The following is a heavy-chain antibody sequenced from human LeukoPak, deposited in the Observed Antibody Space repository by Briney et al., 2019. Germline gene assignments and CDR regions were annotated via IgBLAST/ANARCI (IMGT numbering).Heavy chain of an antibody. CDR1: GFSFSSFW. CDR2: INKNGGDQ. V-gene: IGHV3-7*05. J-gene: IGHJ4*02. Sequence: QPGGSLRLSCAASGFSFSSFWMTWVRQAPGKGLEWVANINKNGGDQYYGDSVKGRFTISRDNTKNSLYLQMNSLRAEDTAMYYCTTYYDSGPSKDWGQGTLVTVSS. CDR3: TTYYDSGPSKD. D-gene: IGHD3-22*01.